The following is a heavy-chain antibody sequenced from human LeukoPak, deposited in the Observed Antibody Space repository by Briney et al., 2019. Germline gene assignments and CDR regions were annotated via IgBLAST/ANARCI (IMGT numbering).Heavy chain of an antibody. Sequence: HPGGSLRLSCAASGFTFSNYAMSWVRQAPGKGLEWVSGISNSGSSTYYADSVKGRFTISRDNAKNTLYLQMNSLRVEDTAVYYCARGTIFGVVNNNWFDPWGQGTLVTVSS. J-gene: IGHJ5*02. CDR2: ISNSGSST. V-gene: IGHV3-23*01. CDR1: GFTFSNYA. D-gene: IGHD3-3*01. CDR3: ARGTIFGVVNNNWFDP.